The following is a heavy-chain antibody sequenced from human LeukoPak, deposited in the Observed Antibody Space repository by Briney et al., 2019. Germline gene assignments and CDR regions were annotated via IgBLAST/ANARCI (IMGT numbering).Heavy chain of an antibody. D-gene: IGHD5-18*01. V-gene: IGHV3-30*18. Sequence: GWSYTLSCSASGFTFSTYGMHWVREAPVKELEWVAVISHDGSNKYYADSVKGRFTISRDNSKNTLDLQMNSLRVEETAVYYCAKGIHPWSSYMDVWGKGTTVTVSS. J-gene: IGHJ6*03. CDR1: GFTFSTYG. CDR3: AKGIHPWSSYMDV. CDR2: ISHDGSNK.